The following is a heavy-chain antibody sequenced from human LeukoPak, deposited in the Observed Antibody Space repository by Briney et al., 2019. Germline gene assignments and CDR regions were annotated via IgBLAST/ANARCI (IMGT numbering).Heavy chain of an antibody. CDR1: GFTFSSYA. Sequence: PGGSLRLSCAASGFTFSSYAMSWVRQAPGKGLEWVSAISDTGGTTYYADSVKGRFTFSRDNSKNTLYLQMNSLRAEDTAVYYCAKSHVGGNYHGGSFDYWGQGTLVTVSS. CDR3: AKSHVGGNYHGGSFDY. CDR2: ISDTGGTT. D-gene: IGHD1-7*01. J-gene: IGHJ4*02. V-gene: IGHV3-23*01.